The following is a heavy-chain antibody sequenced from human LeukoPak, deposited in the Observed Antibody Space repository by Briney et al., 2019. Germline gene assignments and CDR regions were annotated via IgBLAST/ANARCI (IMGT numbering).Heavy chain of an antibody. V-gene: IGHV3-23*01. CDR1: GFTFSNYA. J-gene: IGHJ3*02. CDR2: ITGSGGST. CDR3: TGSGWSTDAFDI. Sequence: GGSLRLSCAASGFTFSNYAMSWVHQAPGKGLEWVSGITGSGGSTNYADSVKGRFTISRDNSKNTLYLQMSSLRAEDTAVYYCTGSGWSTDAFDIWGQGTMVTVSS. D-gene: IGHD6-19*01.